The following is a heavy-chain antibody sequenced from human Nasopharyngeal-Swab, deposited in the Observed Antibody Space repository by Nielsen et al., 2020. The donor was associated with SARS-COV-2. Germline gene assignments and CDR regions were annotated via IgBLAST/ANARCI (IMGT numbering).Heavy chain of an antibody. CDR2: IDNDGRRT. V-gene: IGHV3-74*01. CDR1: GFSFSTYW. J-gene: IGHJ4*02. Sequence: GESLKISCAASGFSFSTYWMDWVRQAPGKGPEWVSRIDNDGRRTFYADLVKGRFTTSRDNTKNTLYLQMNSLSAEDTALYYCVKYGSGWGQGTLVTVSS. CDR3: VKYGSG. D-gene: IGHD6-19*01.